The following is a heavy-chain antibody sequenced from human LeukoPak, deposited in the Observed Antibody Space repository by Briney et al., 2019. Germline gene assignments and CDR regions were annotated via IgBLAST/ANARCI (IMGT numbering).Heavy chain of an antibody. Sequence: PGGSLRLSCAASGFTFSSYAMHWVRQAPGKGLEWVAVISYDGSNKYYADSVKGRFTISRDNSKNTLYLQMSSLRAEDTAVYYCARDAYATGTTDYWGQGTLVTVSS. CDR2: ISYDGSNK. J-gene: IGHJ4*02. CDR1: GFTFSSYA. D-gene: IGHD1-7*01. V-gene: IGHV3-30-3*01. CDR3: ARDAYATGTTDY.